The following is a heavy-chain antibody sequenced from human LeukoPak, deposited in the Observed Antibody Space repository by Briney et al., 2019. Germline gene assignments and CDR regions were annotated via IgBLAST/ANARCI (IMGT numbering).Heavy chain of an antibody. CDR3: ARVFSGPSGYYYYMDV. CDR2: IYSGGTT. CDR1: GLTVSSSY. J-gene: IGHJ6*03. Sequence: PGGSLRLSCAASGLTVSSSYMSWVRQAPGKGLEWVSVIYSGGTTYYAESVKGRFTISRDNSKNTLYLQMNSLRAEDTAVYYCARVFSGPSGYYYYMDVWGKGTTVTVSS. D-gene: IGHD3-10*01. V-gene: IGHV3-53*01.